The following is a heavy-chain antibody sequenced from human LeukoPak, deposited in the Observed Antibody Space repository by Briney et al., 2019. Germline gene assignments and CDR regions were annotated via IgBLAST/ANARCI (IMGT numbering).Heavy chain of an antibody. J-gene: IGHJ5*02. CDR1: GFTFSSYG. CDR3: AKDLKGIAAAGTDWFDP. Sequence: GGSLRLSCAASGFTFSSYGMHWVRQAPGKGLEWVAFIRYDGSNKYYADSVKGRFTISRDNSKNTLYLQMNSLRAGDTAVYYCAKDLKGIAAAGTDWFDPWGQGTLVTVSS. CDR2: IRYDGSNK. V-gene: IGHV3-30*02. D-gene: IGHD6-13*01.